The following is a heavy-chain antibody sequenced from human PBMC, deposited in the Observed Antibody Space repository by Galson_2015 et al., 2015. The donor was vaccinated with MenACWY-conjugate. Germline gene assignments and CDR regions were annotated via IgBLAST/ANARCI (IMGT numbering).Heavy chain of an antibody. Sequence: SLRLSCAASGFTFSDYYMSWLRQAPGKGLEWVSYISSSSSYTKYADSVKGRFTISRDNARNSLYLQMNSLRADDTAVYYCARGKKWEPGFDYWGQGTLVTVSS. J-gene: IGHJ4*02. CDR2: ISSSSSYT. V-gene: IGHV3-11*06. CDR3: ARGKKWEPGFDY. CDR1: GFTFSDYY. D-gene: IGHD1-26*01.